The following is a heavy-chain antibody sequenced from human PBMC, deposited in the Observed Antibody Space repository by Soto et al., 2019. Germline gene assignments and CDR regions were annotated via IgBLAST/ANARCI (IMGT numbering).Heavy chain of an antibody. J-gene: IGHJ6*02. CDR3: ARFFGSYATGYYVLDF. CDR1: GFTVSSNY. Sequence: GGSLRLSCAASGFTVSSNYMSWVRQAPGKGLEWVSVIYSGGSTYYADSVKGRFTISRDNSKNTLYLQMNSLRAEDTAVYFCARFFGSYATGYYVLDFRGQGSTVTVYS. V-gene: IGHV3-66*01. D-gene: IGHD3-10*01. CDR2: IYSGGST.